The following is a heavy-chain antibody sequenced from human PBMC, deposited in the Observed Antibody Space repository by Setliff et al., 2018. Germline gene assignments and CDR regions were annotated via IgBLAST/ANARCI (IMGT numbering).Heavy chain of an antibody. V-gene: IGHV4-4*07. CDR1: GGSISSYY. CDR2: IYTSGYT. D-gene: IGHD3-3*01. J-gene: IGHJ5*02. Sequence: SETLSLTCTVSGGSISSYYWSWIRQPAGKGLEWIGHIYTSGYTNYNPSLKSRVTISVDTSKNQFSLKLSSVTAADTAVYYCARDQYNYWSGYFYESSWFDPWGQGTLVTVSS. CDR3: ARDQYNYWSGYFYESSWFDP.